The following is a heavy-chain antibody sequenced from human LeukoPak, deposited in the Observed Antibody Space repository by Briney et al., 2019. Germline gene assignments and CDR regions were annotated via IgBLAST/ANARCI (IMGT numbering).Heavy chain of an antibody. CDR3: ARLGSYRYGGVDY. CDR1: GGSIGSGGYY. D-gene: IGHD3-16*02. CDR2: IYYSGST. Sequence: PSETLSLTCTVSGGSIGSGGYYWSWIRQPPGKGLEWIGYIYYSGSTYYNPSLKSRVTISVDTSKNQFSLKLSSVTAADTAVYYCARLGSYRYGGVDYWGQGTLVTVSS. J-gene: IGHJ4*02. V-gene: IGHV4-61*08.